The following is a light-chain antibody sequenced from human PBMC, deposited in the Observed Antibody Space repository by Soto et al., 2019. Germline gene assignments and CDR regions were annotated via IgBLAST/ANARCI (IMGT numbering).Light chain of an antibody. V-gene: IGLV2-23*01. CDR1: SSDVGTYNL. CDR2: EGS. J-gene: IGLJ1*01. Sequence: QSALTQPASVSGSPGQSITISCTGTSSDVGTYNLVSWYQQHPGKAPKVMIYEGSKRPSGVSNRFSGSKSGNTASLTISGLQAEDEADYYCCSYAGSSSYVFGTGTKPPS. CDR3: CSYAGSSSYV.